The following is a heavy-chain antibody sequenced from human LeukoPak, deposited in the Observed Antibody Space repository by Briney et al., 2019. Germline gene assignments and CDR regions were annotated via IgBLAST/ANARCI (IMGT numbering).Heavy chain of an antibody. CDR1: GGSFSGYY. CDR3: ARDRGMVRGVIKSGYYYGMDV. D-gene: IGHD3-10*01. CDR2: IYYSGNT. J-gene: IGHJ6*02. Sequence: PSETLSLTCAVYGGSFSGYYWSWIRQHPGKGLEWIGYIYYSGNTYYNPSLKSRVTISVDTSKNQFSLKLSSVTAADTAVYYCARDRGMVRGVIKSGYYYGMDVWGQGTTVTVSS. V-gene: IGHV4-31*11.